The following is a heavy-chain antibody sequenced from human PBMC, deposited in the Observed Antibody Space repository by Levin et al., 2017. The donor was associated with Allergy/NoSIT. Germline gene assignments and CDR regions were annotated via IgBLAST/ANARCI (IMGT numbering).Heavy chain of an antibody. CDR2: VKQDGTEK. CDR3: ARNWRSAFDI. Sequence: GGSLRLSCAASGFTFSSYWMSWVRQAPGKGLEWVANVKQDGTEKYYVDSVKGRFTISKDNAENSVYLHMTSLRVEDTAVYFCARNWRSAFDIWGQGTMVTVSS. V-gene: IGHV3-7*04. CDR1: GFTFSSYW. J-gene: IGHJ3*02.